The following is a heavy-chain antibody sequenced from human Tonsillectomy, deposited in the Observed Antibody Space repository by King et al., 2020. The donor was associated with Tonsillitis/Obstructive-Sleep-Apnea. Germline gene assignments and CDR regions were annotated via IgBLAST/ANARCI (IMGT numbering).Heavy chain of an antibody. CDR1: GFTFSSYA. CDR2: ISGSGGST. CDR3: EKGGACSSTSCYSSSIDY. V-gene: IGHV3-23*04. D-gene: IGHD2-2*01. J-gene: IGHJ4*02. Sequence: DVQLVESGGGLLQPGGSLRLSCAASGFTFSSYAMSWVRQAPGKGLEWVSGISGSGGSTDYADCVEGRFTIARDNSKNTLYLQMNSLRAEYTAVYYCEKGGACSSTSCYSSSIDYWGPGTLVTVSS.